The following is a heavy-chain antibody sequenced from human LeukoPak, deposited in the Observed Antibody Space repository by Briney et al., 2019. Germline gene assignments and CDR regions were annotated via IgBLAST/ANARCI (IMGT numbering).Heavy chain of an antibody. CDR1: GASITTYY. CDR3: ARVRVEMATIRNSLYYFDY. V-gene: IGHV4-4*09. Sequence: PSETLSLTCTVSGASITTYYWTWIRQAPGKGLEFIAYIYNDITNYNPSLKSRATISIDAVKNKVSLRLSSVTAADTAVYYCARVRVEMATIRNSLYYFDYWGPGTLVTVSS. J-gene: IGHJ4*02. D-gene: IGHD5-24*01. CDR2: IYNDIT.